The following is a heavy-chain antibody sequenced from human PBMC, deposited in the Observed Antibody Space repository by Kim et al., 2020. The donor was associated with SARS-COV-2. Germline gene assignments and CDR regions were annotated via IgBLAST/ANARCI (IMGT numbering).Heavy chain of an antibody. CDR2: ISYDGSNK. CDR1: GFTFSSYA. CDR3: ARGGIVVVPAAMMA. D-gene: IGHD2-2*01. J-gene: IGHJ5*02. V-gene: IGHV3-30*04. Sequence: GFTFSSYAMHWVRQAPGKGLEWVAVISYDGSNKYYADSVKGRFTISRDNSKNTLYLQMNSLRAEDTAVYYCARGGIVVVPAAMMAWGQGTLAT.